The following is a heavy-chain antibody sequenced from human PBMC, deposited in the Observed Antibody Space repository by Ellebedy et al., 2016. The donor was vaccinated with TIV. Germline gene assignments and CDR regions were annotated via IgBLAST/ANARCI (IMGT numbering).Heavy chain of an antibody. Sequence: MPSETLSLTCTVSGGSISSSSYYWGWIRQPPGKGLEWIGSIYYSGSTYYNPSLKSRVTISVDTSKNQFSLKLSSVTAADTAVYYCARQFYDSSGLVYYYYGMDVWGQGTTVTVSS. J-gene: IGHJ6*02. D-gene: IGHD3-22*01. V-gene: IGHV4-39*01. CDR3: ARQFYDSSGLVYYYYGMDV. CDR1: GGSISSSSYY. CDR2: IYYSGST.